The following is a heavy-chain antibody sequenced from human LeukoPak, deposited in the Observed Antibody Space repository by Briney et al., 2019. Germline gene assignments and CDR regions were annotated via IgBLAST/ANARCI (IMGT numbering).Heavy chain of an antibody. V-gene: IGHV4-34*01. Sequence: SETLSLTCAVYGGSFSGYYWSWIRQPPGKGLEWIGEINHSGSTNYNPSLKRRVTISVDTSKNQFPLKLSSVTAADTAVYYCASRRGPGYCSGGSCYPDPHYGMDVWGQGTTVTVSS. J-gene: IGHJ6*02. CDR2: INHSGST. CDR3: ASRRGPGYCSGGSCYPDPHYGMDV. CDR1: GGSFSGYY. D-gene: IGHD2-15*01.